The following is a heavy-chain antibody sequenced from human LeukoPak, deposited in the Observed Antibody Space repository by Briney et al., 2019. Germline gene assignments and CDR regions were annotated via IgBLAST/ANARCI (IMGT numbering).Heavy chain of an antibody. V-gene: IGHV3-7*01. CDR2: IKHDGSEK. CDR1: GFTFSSNW. CDR3: ARDPLRGELDY. J-gene: IGHJ4*02. Sequence: GGSLRLSCAASGFTFSSNWMSWVRQAPGKGLEWVANIKHDGSEKYYVDSMKGRFTISRGNAKNSLYLQMNSLRAEDTAVYYCARDPLRGELDYWGQGALVTVSS. D-gene: IGHD3-16*01.